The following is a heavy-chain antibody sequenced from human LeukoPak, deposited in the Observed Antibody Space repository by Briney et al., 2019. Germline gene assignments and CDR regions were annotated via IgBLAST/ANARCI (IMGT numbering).Heavy chain of an antibody. V-gene: IGHV3-48*03. CDR3: ARTTYGSGNPYFDY. Sequence: PGGSLRLSCAASGFTFSSYEMNWVRQAPGKGLEWVSYISSGSTIYYADSVKGRFTISRDNAKNSLYLQMNSLRAEDTAVYYCARTTYGSGNPYFDYWGQGTLVTVSS. D-gene: IGHD3-10*01. CDR1: GFTFSSYE. J-gene: IGHJ4*02. CDR2: ISSGSTI.